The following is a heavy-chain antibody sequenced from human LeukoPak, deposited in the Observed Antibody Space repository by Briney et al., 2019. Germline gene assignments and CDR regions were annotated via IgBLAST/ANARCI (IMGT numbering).Heavy chain of an antibody. D-gene: IGHD3-3*01. CDR3: ARQGVEYYDFWSGYPPYYFDY. Sequence: PGGSLRLSCAASGFTFSSYSMNWVRQAPGKGLEWVSSISSSSSTIYYADSVKGRFTISRDNAKNSLYLQMNSLRAEDTAVYYCARQGVEYYDFWSGYPPYYFDYWGQGTLVTVSS. V-gene: IGHV3-48*01. CDR1: GFTFSSYS. J-gene: IGHJ4*02. CDR2: ISSSSSTI.